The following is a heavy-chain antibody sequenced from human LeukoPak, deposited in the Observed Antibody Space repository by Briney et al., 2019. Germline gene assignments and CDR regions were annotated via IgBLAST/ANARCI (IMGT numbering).Heavy chain of an antibody. Sequence: ASVKVSCKASGYTFTSYAMHWVRQAPGQRLEWMGWINAGNGNTKYSQKFQGRVTITRDTSASTAYMELSSLRSEDTAVYYCARPAAGQQLTPGAFDIWGQGTMVTVSS. CDR3: ARPAAGQQLTPGAFDI. D-gene: IGHD6-13*01. CDR1: GYTFTSYA. CDR2: INAGNGNT. V-gene: IGHV1-3*01. J-gene: IGHJ3*02.